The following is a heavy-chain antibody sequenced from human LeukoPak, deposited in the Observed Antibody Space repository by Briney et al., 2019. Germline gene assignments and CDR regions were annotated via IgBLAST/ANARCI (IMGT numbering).Heavy chain of an antibody. D-gene: IGHD3-10*01. CDR1: GYTFTSYG. J-gene: IGHJ4*02. Sequence: ASVKVSCKASGYTFTSYGISWVRQAPGQGLEWMGWISAYNGNTNYAQKLQGRVTMTTDTSTSTAYMELSSLRSEDTAVYYCARGRARGITMVRGVIIPFDYWGQGTLVTVSS. V-gene: IGHV1-18*01. CDR2: ISAYNGNT. CDR3: ARGRARGITMVRGVIIPFDY.